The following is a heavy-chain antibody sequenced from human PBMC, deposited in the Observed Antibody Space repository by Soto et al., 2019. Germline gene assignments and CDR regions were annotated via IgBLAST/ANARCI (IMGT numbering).Heavy chain of an antibody. CDR1: GFTFSSYA. CDR2: ISYDGSNK. D-gene: IGHD1-7*01. CDR3: AREAGTTVRGMDV. J-gene: IGHJ6*02. V-gene: IGHV3-30-3*01. Sequence: QVQLVESGGGVVQPGRSLRLSCAASGFTFSSYAMHWVRQAPGKGLEWVAVISYDGSNKYYADSVKGRFTISRDNSKNPLYLQMNSLRAEDTAVYYCAREAGTTVRGMDVWGQGTTVTVSS.